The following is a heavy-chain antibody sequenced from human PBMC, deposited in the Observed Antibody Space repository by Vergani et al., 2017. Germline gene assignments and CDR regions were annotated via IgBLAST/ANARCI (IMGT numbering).Heavy chain of an antibody. Sequence: EVQLVESGGGLVKPGGSLRLSCAASGFTFSNAWMSWVRQAPGKGLEWVGRIKSKTDGGTTDYAAPVKGRFTISRDDSKNTLYLQMNSLKTEDTAVYYCTTDRVQFDWLDAFDIWGQGTMVTVSS. CDR2: IKSKTDGGTT. CDR1: GFTFSNAW. V-gene: IGHV3-15*01. J-gene: IGHJ3*02. CDR3: TTDRVQFDWLDAFDI. D-gene: IGHD3-9*01.